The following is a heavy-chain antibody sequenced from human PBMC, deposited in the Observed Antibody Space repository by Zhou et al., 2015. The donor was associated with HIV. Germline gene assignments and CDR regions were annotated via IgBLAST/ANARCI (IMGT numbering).Heavy chain of an antibody. D-gene: IGHD3-10*01. CDR1: GGTFSSYA. CDR2: IIPIFGTA. V-gene: IGHV1-69*01. J-gene: IGHJ4*02. Sequence: QVQLVQSGAEVKKPGSSVKVSCKASGGTFSSYAISWVRQAPGQGLEWMGGIIPIFGTANYAQKFQGRVTITADESTSTAYMELSSLRSEDTAVYYCATPSPYYYGSGSYYLDYWGQGTLVTVSS. CDR3: ATPSPYYYGSGSYYLDY.